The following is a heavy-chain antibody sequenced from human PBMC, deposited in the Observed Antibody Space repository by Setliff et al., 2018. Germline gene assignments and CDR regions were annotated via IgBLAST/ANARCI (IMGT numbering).Heavy chain of an antibody. CDR3: ARAIPPGYISTWYSS. J-gene: IGHJ4*02. CDR2: INAGNGNT. Sequence: ASVKVSCKASGYTFTSYAMHWVRQAPGQRLEWMGWINAGNGNTKYSQKFQGRVAITRDTSTSTAYMELSSLRSEDTAVYYRARAIPPGYISTWYSSWGQGTLVTVSS. D-gene: IGHD6-13*01. CDR1: GYTFTSYA. V-gene: IGHV1-3*01.